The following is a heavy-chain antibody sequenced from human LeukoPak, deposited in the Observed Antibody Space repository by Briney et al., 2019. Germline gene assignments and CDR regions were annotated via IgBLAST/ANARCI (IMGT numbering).Heavy chain of an antibody. CDR1: GFTFDNYA. Sequence: GRSLRLSCAASGFTFDNYAMHWVRHGAGKRLEWVSGISWNSGSIGYADSMKGRFTISRDNAKNSLYLQMNSLRAEDTALYYCAKAPYGSGSYRYFDYWGQGTLVTVSS. CDR3: AKAPYGSGSYRYFDY. J-gene: IGHJ4*02. V-gene: IGHV3-9*01. D-gene: IGHD3-10*01. CDR2: ISWNSGSI.